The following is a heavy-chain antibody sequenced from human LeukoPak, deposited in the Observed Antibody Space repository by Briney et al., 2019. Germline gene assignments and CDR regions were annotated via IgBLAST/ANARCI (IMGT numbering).Heavy chain of an antibody. J-gene: IGHJ4*02. D-gene: IGHD6-19*01. V-gene: IGHV1-18*01. CDR1: GYTFTSYG. Sequence: ASVKVSCKASGYTFTSYGISWVRQAPGQGLEWMGWISAYNGNTNYAQKLQGRVTMTTDTSTSTAYMELRSLRSDDTAVYYCARDPDMSSGWYYFDYWGQGTLVTVSS. CDR3: ARDPDMSSGWYYFDY. CDR2: ISAYNGNT.